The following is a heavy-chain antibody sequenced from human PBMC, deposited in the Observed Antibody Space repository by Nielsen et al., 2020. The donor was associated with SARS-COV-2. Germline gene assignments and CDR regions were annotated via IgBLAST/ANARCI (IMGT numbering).Heavy chain of an antibody. CDR3: AHATYYDFWSGYPQGGWFDP. D-gene: IGHD3-3*01. Sequence: RQAPGKALEWLALIYWGDDKRYSPSLKSRLTITKDTSKNQVVLTMTNMDPVDTATYYCAHATYYDFWSGYPQGGWFDPWGQGTLVTVSS. CDR2: IYWGDDK. J-gene: IGHJ5*02. V-gene: IGHV2-5*02.